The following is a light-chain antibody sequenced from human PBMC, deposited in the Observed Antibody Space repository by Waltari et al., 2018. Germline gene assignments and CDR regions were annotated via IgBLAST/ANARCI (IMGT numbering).Light chain of an antibody. V-gene: IGKV4-1*01. Sequence: DIVMTQSPDSLAVSLGERATINCKSSQSVLYSANNKNFLAWYQQKPGQPPKLLIYWASFRASGVPERFRGSASGTDFTLTISTLQAEDVAVYYCHQYYSTPDTFGQGTHLEIK. CDR2: WAS. CDR3: HQYYSTPDT. CDR1: QSVLYSANNKNF. J-gene: IGKJ2*01.